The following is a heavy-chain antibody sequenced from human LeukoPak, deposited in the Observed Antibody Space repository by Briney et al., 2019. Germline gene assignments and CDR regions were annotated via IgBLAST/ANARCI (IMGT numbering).Heavy chain of an antibody. CDR2: ISGSGGDT. V-gene: IGHV3-23*01. Sequence: GGSLRLSCAASGFTFSTDAMTWARQAPGKGLQWVSAISGSGGDTYYEDSVKGRFTISRDNYKNMMYLQMNSLRAEDTAVYYCARDSTGWSKNYWGQGTLVTVSS. CDR3: ARDSTGWSKNY. CDR1: GFTFSTDA. D-gene: IGHD6-19*01. J-gene: IGHJ4*02.